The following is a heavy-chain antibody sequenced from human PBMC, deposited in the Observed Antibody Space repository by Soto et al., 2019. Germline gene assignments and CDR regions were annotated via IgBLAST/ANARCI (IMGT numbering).Heavy chain of an antibody. J-gene: IGHJ6*03. V-gene: IGHV4-34*01. D-gene: IGHD2-2*01. Sequence: SETLSLTCAVYGGSFSGYYWSWIRQPPGKGLEWIGEINHSGSTNYNPSLKSRVTISVDTSKNQFSLKLSSVTAADTAVYYCARGFVVVPAHYYYYYMDVWGKGTTVTVSS. CDR3: ARGFVVVPAHYYYYYMDV. CDR1: GGSFSGYY. CDR2: INHSGST.